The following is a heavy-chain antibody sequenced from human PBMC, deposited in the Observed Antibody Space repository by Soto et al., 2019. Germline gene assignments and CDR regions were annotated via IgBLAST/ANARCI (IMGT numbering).Heavy chain of an antibody. Sequence: SGGSLRLSCAASGFTFSNAWMSWVRQAPGKGLEWVGRIKSKTDGGTTDYAAPVKGRFTISRDDSKNTLYLQMNSLKTEDTAVYYCTTDRKSGYDLYYYYGMDVWGQGTTVTVSS. J-gene: IGHJ6*02. CDR3: TTDRKSGYDLYYYYGMDV. CDR1: GFTFSNAW. CDR2: IKSKTDGGTT. V-gene: IGHV3-15*01. D-gene: IGHD5-12*01.